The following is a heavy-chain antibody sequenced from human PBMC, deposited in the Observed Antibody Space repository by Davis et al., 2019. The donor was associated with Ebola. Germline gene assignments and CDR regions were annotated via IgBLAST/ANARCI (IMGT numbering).Heavy chain of an antibody. CDR2: ISSSSYI. V-gene: IGHV3-21*01. J-gene: IGHJ4*02. CDR1: GFTFSSYS. Sequence: PGGSLTLSCAASGFTFSSYSMNWVRQAPGKGLEWVSSISSSSYIYYADSVKGRFTISRDNAKNSLYLQMNSLRAEDTAVYYCARDKLGWQLVQGFDYWGQGTLVTVSS. CDR3: ARDKLGWQLVQGFDY. D-gene: IGHD6-6*01.